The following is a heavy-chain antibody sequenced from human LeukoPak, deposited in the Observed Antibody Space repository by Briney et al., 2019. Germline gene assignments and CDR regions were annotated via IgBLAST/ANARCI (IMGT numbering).Heavy chain of an antibody. D-gene: IGHD4-17*01. CDR1: GFAFSNYA. CDR3: ARSRLRASFDY. J-gene: IGHJ4*02. V-gene: IGHV3-30*03. Sequence: PGGSLRLSCAASGFAFSNYAMHWVRQAPGKGLEWVAVISYDGGTKYYADSVKGRFTISRDNAKNSLFLQMNSLRAEDTAIYYCARSRLRASFDYWGQGTLVTVSS. CDR2: ISYDGGTK.